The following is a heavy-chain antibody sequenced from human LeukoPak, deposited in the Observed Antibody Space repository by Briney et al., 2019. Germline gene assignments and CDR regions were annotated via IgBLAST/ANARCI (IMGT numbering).Heavy chain of an antibody. CDR2: ISSNGGST. CDR1: GFTFSSYA. CDR3: ARDVLWFGEIDY. D-gene: IGHD3-10*01. V-gene: IGHV3-64*01. Sequence: GGSLRLSCAASGFTFSSYAMHWVRQAPGKGLEYVSAISSNGGSTYYANSVKGRFTISRDNSKNTLYLQMGSLRAEDMAVYYCARDVLWFGEIDYWGQGTLVTVSS. J-gene: IGHJ4*02.